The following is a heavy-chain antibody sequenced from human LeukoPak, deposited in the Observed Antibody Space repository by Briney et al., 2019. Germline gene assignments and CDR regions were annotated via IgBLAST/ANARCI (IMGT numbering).Heavy chain of an antibody. CDR2: IYYSGNT. D-gene: IGHD1-14*01. CDR3: ARYRNEALFAFDI. V-gene: IGHV4-59*01. Sequence: SETLSLTCTVSGDSISNYYWSWIRQPPGKGLEWIGYIYYSGNTDYNPSLKSRVTISVATSKNQFSLRLNSVTAADTAVYYCARYRNEALFAFDIWGQGTMVTVSS. J-gene: IGHJ3*02. CDR1: GDSISNYY.